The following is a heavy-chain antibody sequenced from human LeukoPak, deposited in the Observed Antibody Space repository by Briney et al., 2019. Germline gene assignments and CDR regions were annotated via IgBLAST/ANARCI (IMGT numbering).Heavy chain of an antibody. D-gene: IGHD6-19*01. CDR3: AKTGLAVAALLGAFDI. CDR1: GFIFSDYA. J-gene: IGHJ3*02. V-gene: IGHV3-30-3*01. CDR2: ISFNGDNK. Sequence: GGSLRLSCAASGFIFSDYALHWVRQAPGKGLEWVAVISFNGDNKYCAESVKGRFTISRDNSKNTLYLQMNSLRAEDTAVYYCAKTGLAVAALLGAFDIWGQGTMVTVSS.